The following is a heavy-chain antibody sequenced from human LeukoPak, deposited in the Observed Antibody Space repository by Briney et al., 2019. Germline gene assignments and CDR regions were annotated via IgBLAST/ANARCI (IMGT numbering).Heavy chain of an antibody. CDR1: GFTFSSYSYF. D-gene: IGHD1-1*01. V-gene: IGHV4-39*01. CDR3: ARHVVRNWSLPL. CDR2: IFYSGST. J-gene: IGHJ4*02. Sequence: SETLSLTCTVSGFTFSSYSYFWVRIRQPPGKGLEWIGSIFYSGSTYYNPSLKSRVTISVDTSKNQFSLKLSSVTAPDTAVYSCARHVVRNWSLPLWRQGTLVTVSS.